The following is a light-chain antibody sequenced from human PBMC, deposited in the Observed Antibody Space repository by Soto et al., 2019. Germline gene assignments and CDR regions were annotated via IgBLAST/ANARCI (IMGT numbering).Light chain of an antibody. CDR1: QSVSSN. V-gene: IGKV3-15*01. Sequence: EIVMTQSPATLSVSPGERATLSCRASQSVSSNLAWYQQKPGQAPRLLIYGASTRATGIPARFSGSGSGTEFTLTISSLQSEDFAVYYCQQYNNWLVFGQGTNVEIK. CDR2: GAS. J-gene: IGKJ1*01. CDR3: QQYNNWLV.